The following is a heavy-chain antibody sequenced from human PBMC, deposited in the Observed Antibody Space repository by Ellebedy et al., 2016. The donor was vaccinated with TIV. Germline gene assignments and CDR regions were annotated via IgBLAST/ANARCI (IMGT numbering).Heavy chain of an antibody. CDR1: GYTFTSYG. Sequence: ASVKVSCKASGYTFTSYGISWVRQAPGQGLEWMGGIIPIFGTANYAQRFQGRVTITADESTSTAYMELSSLRSEDTAVYYCARDGSVAATHYYYYYGMDVWGQGTTVTVSS. CDR2: IIPIFGTA. J-gene: IGHJ6*02. CDR3: ARDGSVAATHYYYYYGMDV. V-gene: IGHV1-69*13. D-gene: IGHD2-15*01.